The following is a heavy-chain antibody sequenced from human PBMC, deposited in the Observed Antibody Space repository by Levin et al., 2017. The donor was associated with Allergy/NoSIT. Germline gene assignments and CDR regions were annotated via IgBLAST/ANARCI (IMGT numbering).Heavy chain of an antibody. V-gene: IGHV4-31*03. CDR2: IYYSGST. Sequence: SETLSLTCTVSGGSISSGGYYWSWIRQHPGKGLEWIGYIYYSGSTYYNPSLKSRVTISVDTSKNQFSLKLSSVTAADTAVYYCARSDSSGWNYYYYGMDGWGQGTTVTVSS. D-gene: IGHD3-22*01. J-gene: IGHJ6*02. CDR3: ARSDSSGWNYYYYGMDG. CDR1: GGSISSGGYY.